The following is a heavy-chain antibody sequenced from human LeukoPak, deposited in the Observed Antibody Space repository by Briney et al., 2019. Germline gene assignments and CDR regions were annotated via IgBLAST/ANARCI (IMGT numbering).Heavy chain of an antibody. CDR3: VKVAGGGYGLRDYFDY. J-gene: IGHJ4*02. Sequence: PGRSLRLSCAASGFTFSSYGMHWVRQAPGKGLGWVAVMSYDGTNKYYVESVKGRFTISRDNSKNTLYLQVNSLKTEDTAVYYCVKVAGGGYGLRDYFDYWGQGTLVTVSS. V-gene: IGHV3-30*18. D-gene: IGHD5-12*01. CDR1: GFTFSSYG. CDR2: MSYDGTNK.